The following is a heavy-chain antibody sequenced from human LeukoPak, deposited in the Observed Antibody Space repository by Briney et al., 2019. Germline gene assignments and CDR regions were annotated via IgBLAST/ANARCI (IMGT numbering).Heavy chain of an antibody. D-gene: IGHD5-18*01. CDR2: INHSGST. CDR1: GGSFSGYY. V-gene: IGHV4-34*01. Sequence: SETLSLTCAVYGGSFSGYYWSWIRQPPGKGLEWIGEINHSGSTNYNPSLKSRVTISVDTSKNQFSLKLSSVTAADTAVYYCARGGNTAMVNSQDYWGQGTLVTVSS. J-gene: IGHJ4*02. CDR3: ARGGNTAMVNSQDY.